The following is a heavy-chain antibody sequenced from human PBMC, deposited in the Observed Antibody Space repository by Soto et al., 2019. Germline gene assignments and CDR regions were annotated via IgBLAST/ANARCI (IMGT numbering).Heavy chain of an antibody. J-gene: IGHJ4*02. CDR2: ISGSGDST. CDR3: ARDWGSDYGGLLDS. Sequence: VGSLRLSCAASGFTFSSYAMTWVRQAPGKGLEWVSGISGSGDSTYYADSVKGRFTISRDDFKNRLFLQMDSLRAEDTALYYCARDWGSDYGGLLDSRGQGTLVTVS. CDR1: GFTFSSYA. D-gene: IGHD4-17*01. V-gene: IGHV3-23*01.